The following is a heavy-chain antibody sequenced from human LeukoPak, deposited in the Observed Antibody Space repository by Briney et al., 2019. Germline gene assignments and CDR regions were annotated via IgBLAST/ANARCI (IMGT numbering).Heavy chain of an antibody. CDR2: INPNSGGT. CDR1: GGTFSSYA. J-gene: IGHJ4*02. V-gene: IGHV1-2*02. D-gene: IGHD5-12*01. Sequence: ASVKVSCKASGGTFSSYAISWVRQAPGQGLEWMGWINPNSGGTNYAQKFQGRVTMTRDTSISTAYMELSRLRSDDTAVYYCARGGYSGYDPFDYWGQGTLVTVSS. CDR3: ARGGYSGYDPFDY.